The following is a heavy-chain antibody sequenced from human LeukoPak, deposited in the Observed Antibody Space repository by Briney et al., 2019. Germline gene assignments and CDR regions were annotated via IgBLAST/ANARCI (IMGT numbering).Heavy chain of an antibody. J-gene: IGHJ4*02. Sequence: SETLSLTCTVSGGSISSSSYYWGWIRQPPGKGLEWIGSIYYSGSTYYNPSLKSRVTISVDTSKNQFSLKLSSVTAADTAVYYCARLYGDYVHFDYWGQGTLVTVSS. D-gene: IGHD4-17*01. V-gene: IGHV4-39*01. CDR1: GGSISSSSYY. CDR2: IYYSGST. CDR3: ARLYGDYVHFDY.